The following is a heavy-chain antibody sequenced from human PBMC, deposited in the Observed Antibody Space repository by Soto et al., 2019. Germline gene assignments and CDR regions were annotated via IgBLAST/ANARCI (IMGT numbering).Heavy chain of an antibody. CDR3: AKDVIGYCILPNCHIFHF. CDR1: GFHFSTYG. J-gene: IGHJ4*02. D-gene: IGHD2-15*01. Sequence: QVLLMESGGGVVQPWRSLRLSCEASGFHFSTYGIHWVRQAPGKGLEWVAVTSSAGTYTHYADSVKGRFTISRDKSKNTVYLHINSLSPEDTAVSFCAKDVIGYCILPNCHIFHFWGPGTVVTVSS. V-gene: IGHV3-30*18. CDR2: TSSAGTYT.